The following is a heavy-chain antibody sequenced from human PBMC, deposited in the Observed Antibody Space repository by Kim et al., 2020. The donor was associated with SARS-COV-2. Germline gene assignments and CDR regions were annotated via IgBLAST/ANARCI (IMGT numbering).Heavy chain of an antibody. CDR2: ISGSGGPI. Sequence: GGSLRLSCVASGFTFSTYEMTWVRQAPGKGLEWVSSISGSGGPIYYADSVKGRFTISRDNAKNSLFLQMNSLRAEDTALYYCARGLGNPGDSWGQGTLVTVSS. CDR1: GFTFSTYE. V-gene: IGHV3-48*03. D-gene: IGHD2-21*01. J-gene: IGHJ5*02. CDR3: ARGLGNPGDS.